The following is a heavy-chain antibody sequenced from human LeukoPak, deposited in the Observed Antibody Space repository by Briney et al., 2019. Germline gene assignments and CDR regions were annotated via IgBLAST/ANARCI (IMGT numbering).Heavy chain of an antibody. D-gene: IGHD5-24*01. Sequence: SETLSLTCAVYGGSFSGYYWSWIRQPPGKGLEWIGEINHSGSTNYNPSLKSRVTISVDTSKNQFSLKLSSVTAADTAVYYCARTTRRDGYNPSWFDPWGQGTLVTVSS. CDR3: ARTTRRDGYNPSWFDP. CDR2: INHSGST. J-gene: IGHJ5*02. V-gene: IGHV4-34*01. CDR1: GGSFSGYY.